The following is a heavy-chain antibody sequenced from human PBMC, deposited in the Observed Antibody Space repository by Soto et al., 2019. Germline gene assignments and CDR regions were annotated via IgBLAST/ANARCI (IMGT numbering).Heavy chain of an antibody. CDR3: AKDYYYDSSGYASPDY. Sequence: GGSLRLSCAASGFTFSTYAVTWVRQVPGKGLEWVSAIRGSGASTYYADSVKGRFTISRDNSKNTLFLQMNSLRVEDTALYYCAKDYYYDSSGYASPDYWGRGTLVTVSS. D-gene: IGHD3-22*01. V-gene: IGHV3-23*01. CDR1: GFTFSTYA. J-gene: IGHJ4*02. CDR2: IRGSGAST.